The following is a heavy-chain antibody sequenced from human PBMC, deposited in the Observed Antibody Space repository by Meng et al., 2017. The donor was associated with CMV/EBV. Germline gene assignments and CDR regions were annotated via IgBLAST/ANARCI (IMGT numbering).Heavy chain of an antibody. Sequence: SETLSLTCAVSGWSFSGYYWSWIRQPPGKGLEWIGEINHSGSTNYNPSLKNRVTTSVDTSKNQFSLKLSSVTAADTAVYDCARGGGSTDYYRVNYYYYGMDVWGQGTTVTVSS. J-gene: IGHJ6*02. V-gene: IGHV4-34*01. CDR2: INHSGST. CDR1: GWSFSGYY. D-gene: IGHD3-22*01. CDR3: ARGGGSTDYYRVNYYYYGMDV.